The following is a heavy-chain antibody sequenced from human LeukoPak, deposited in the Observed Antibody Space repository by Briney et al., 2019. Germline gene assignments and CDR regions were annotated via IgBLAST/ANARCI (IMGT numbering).Heavy chain of an antibody. D-gene: IGHD5-12*01. CDR1: GYTFTGYY. V-gene: IGHV1-2*02. J-gene: IGHJ4*02. CDR2: INPNSRGA. Sequence: ASVKVSCKASGYTFTGYYMHWVRQAPGQGLESMGWINPNSRGANYAQKFQGRVTMTSDTSTSTAYMDLGRLTSDDTALYFCASEPLGLVTSTGFDYWGQGTLVTVSS. CDR3: ASEPLGLVTSTGFDY.